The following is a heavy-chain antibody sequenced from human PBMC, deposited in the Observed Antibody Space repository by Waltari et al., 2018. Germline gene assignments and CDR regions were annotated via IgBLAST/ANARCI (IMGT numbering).Heavy chain of an antibody. V-gene: IGHV3-21*01. Sequence: EVQLVESGGGLVNPGGSLRLSCAASGFTFSDYRMTWVRQAPGKGLEWVSSISSADYSLDADSMKGRFIISRDNAKNSLYLQMNGLSGEDTAVYYCARVIVYSDSPVCDFWGQGTLVIVSS. CDR3: ARVIVYSDSPVCDF. J-gene: IGHJ4*01. D-gene: IGHD2-21*01. CDR1: GFTFSDYR. CDR2: ISSADYS.